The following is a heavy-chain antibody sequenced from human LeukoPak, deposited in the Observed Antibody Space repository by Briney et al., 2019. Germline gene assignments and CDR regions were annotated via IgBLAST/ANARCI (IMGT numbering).Heavy chain of an antibody. CDR2: IYTSGTT. CDR3: ARDAKYYYGSRTYFFFEY. J-gene: IGHJ4*02. V-gene: IGHV4-4*07. CDR1: GGSFSTYY. Sequence: SETLSLTCTVSGGSFSTYYWSWIRQPAGKGLEWIGHIYTSGTTNYNPSLKSRVTMSIDTSKNQFSLKLSSVTAADTAIYYCARDAKYYYGSRTYFFFEYWGQGTLLTVPS. D-gene: IGHD3-10*01.